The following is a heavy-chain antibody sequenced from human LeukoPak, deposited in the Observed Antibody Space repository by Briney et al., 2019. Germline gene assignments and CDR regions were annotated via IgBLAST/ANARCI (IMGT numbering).Heavy chain of an antibody. J-gene: IGHJ4*02. D-gene: IGHD2-8*02. CDR1: GYTFSSYW. CDR3: ARSTGGTGPADY. CDR2: IYPGDSDT. V-gene: IGHV5-51*01. Sequence: GESLKISCKVSGYTFSSYWIGCVRQMPGKGLEWMGIIYPGDSDTRYSPSFQGQVTISADKSINTAYLQWSSLKASDTAMYYCARSTGGTGPADYWGQGTLVTVSS.